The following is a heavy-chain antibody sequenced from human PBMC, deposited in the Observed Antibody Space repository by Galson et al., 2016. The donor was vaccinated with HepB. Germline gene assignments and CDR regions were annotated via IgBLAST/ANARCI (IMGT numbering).Heavy chain of an antibody. Sequence: SLRLSCAASEFNFSRYAMHWVRQAPGKGLEWVAVISDDGSNKYYADSLKGRFTISRDNSKNTLYLQMNSLRTEDTAVYYCTGGGPAKNFDYRGQGTLVTVSS. CDR2: ISDDGSNK. CDR1: EFNFSRYA. J-gene: IGHJ4*02. CDR3: TGGGPAKNFDY. V-gene: IGHV3-30-3*01.